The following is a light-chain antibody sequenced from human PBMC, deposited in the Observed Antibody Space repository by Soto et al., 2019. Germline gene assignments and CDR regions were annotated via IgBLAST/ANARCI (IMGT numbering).Light chain of an antibody. CDR2: DVS. J-gene: IGLJ2*01. CDR3: CSYTRSNSLVL. CDR1: SSDVGGSDY. Sequence: QSALTQPASVSGSPGQSITISCIGTSSDVGGSDYVSWYQQHPGKAPKLVIYDVSNRPSGVSDRFSGSKSGNVASLAISGLQAEDEADYYCCSYTRSNSLVLFGGGTKLTVL. V-gene: IGLV2-14*01.